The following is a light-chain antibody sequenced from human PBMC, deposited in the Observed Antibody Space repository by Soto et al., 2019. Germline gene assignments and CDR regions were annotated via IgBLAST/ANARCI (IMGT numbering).Light chain of an antibody. CDR3: QQRSNWPPYT. Sequence: EIVLTQSPATLSLSPGERATLSCRASQSVSSYLAWYQEKPGQAPRRLIYDASNRATGIPARFSGSGSGTDFTITISSLEPEDFAVYYCQQRSNWPPYTFGQGTKLEIK. J-gene: IGKJ2*01. V-gene: IGKV3-11*01. CDR1: QSVSSY. CDR2: DAS.